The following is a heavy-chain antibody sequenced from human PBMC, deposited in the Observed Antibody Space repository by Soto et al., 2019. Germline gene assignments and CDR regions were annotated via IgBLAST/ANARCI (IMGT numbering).Heavy chain of an antibody. CDR2: IYYSGST. J-gene: IGHJ6*02. D-gene: IGHD2-2*01. Sequence: QVQLQESGPGLVKPSQTLSLTCTVSGGSISSGDYYWSWIRQPPGKGLEWIGYIYYSGSTYYNPSLKRRVTISVDTSKNQFSLKLSSVTAADTAVYYCASLPRYCSSTSCYPYYYYGMDVWGQGTTVTVSS. CDR1: GGSISSGDYY. V-gene: IGHV4-30-4*01. CDR3: ASLPRYCSSTSCYPYYYYGMDV.